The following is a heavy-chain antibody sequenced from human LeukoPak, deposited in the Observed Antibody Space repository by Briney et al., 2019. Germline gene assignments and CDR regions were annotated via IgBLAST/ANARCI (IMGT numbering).Heavy chain of an antibody. CDR1: GFTFSNAW. CDR2: IKSKADGGTT. J-gene: IGHJ4*02. CDR3: TTDAGYSSRWYNY. Sequence: GGSLRLSCAASGFTFSNAWMSWVRQAPGKGLEWVGRIKSKADGGTTDHATSVKGGSIISRDDSKNTLYLQMSSLKTEDTAVYYCTTDAGYSSRWYNYWGQGTLVTVSS. V-gene: IGHV3-15*05. D-gene: IGHD6-13*01.